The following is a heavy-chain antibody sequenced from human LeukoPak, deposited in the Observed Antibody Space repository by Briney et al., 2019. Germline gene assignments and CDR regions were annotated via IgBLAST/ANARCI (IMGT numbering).Heavy chain of an antibody. J-gene: IGHJ4*02. CDR3: ASFLLNYYDSSGSFDY. CDR1: GGSISSYY. Sequence: PSETLSLTCTVSGGSISSYYWSWIRQPPGKGLEWIGYIYYSGSTNYNPSLKSRVTISVDTSKNQFSLKLSSVTAADTAVYYCASFLLNYYDSSGSFDYWGQGTLVTVSS. V-gene: IGHV4-59*08. D-gene: IGHD3-22*01. CDR2: IYYSGST.